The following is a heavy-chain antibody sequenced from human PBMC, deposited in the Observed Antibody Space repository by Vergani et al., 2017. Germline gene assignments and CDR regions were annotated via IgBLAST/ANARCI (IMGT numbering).Heavy chain of an antibody. CDR1: GFTFSSYS. D-gene: IGHD3-10*01. V-gene: IGHV3-48*01. J-gene: IGHJ4*02. Sequence: EVQLVESGGGLIQPGGSLRLSCAASGFTFSSYSMNWVRQAPGKGLEWVSYISSSSGTIYFADSVKGRFTISRDNAKNSLYLQMNSLRAEDTAVYYCAGRHAYYGSGNYYTWGQGTLVTVSS. CDR3: AGRHAYYGSGNYYT. CDR2: ISSSSGTI.